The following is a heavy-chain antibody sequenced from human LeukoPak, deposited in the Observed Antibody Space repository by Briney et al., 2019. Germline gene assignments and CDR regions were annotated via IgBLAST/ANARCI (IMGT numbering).Heavy chain of an antibody. CDR1: GFTFSSYG. Sequence: GGSLRLSCAASGFTFSSYGMHWVRQAPGKGLEWVAVISYDGSNKYYADSVKGRFTISRDNSKNTLYLQMNSLRAEDTAVYYCAKGVDYWGQGTLVTVSS. J-gene: IGHJ4*02. V-gene: IGHV3-30*18. CDR2: ISYDGSNK. CDR3: AKGVDY.